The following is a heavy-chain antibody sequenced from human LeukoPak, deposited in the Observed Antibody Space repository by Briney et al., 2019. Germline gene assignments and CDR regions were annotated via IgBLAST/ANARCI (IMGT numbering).Heavy chain of an antibody. D-gene: IGHD5-12*01. Sequence: SVKVSCKASGGTLSSYAISWVRQAPGQGLEWMGGIIPIFGTANYAQKFQGRVTITADESTSTAYMELSSLRSEATAVYYCARGGYSGYDFDYWGQGTLVTVSS. CDR3: ARGGYSGYDFDY. CDR2: IIPIFGTA. CDR1: GGTLSSYA. J-gene: IGHJ4*02. V-gene: IGHV1-69*13.